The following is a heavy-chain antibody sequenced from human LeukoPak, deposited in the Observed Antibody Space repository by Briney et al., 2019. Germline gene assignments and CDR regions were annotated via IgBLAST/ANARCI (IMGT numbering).Heavy chain of an antibody. D-gene: IGHD6-13*01. CDR3: ARGLIAAAGATITSPFDY. V-gene: IGHV3-30*04. J-gene: IGHJ4*02. CDR1: GFTFSSYA. Sequence: PGGSLRLSCAASGFTFSSYAMHWVRQAPGKGLEWVAVISYDGSNKYYADSVKGRFTISRDNSKNTLYLQMNSLRAEDTAVYYCARGLIAAAGATITSPFDYWGQGTLVTVSS. CDR2: ISYDGSNK.